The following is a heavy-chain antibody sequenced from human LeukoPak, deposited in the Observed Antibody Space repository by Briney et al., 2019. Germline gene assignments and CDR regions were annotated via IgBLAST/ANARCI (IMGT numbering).Heavy chain of an antibody. Sequence: GESLKISYKGSGYSFTSYWIGWVRQMPGKGLEWMGIIYPGDSDTRYSPSFEGQVTMSADKSSNTVYLQWRSLKASDTATYYCARHIGYCSSTSCYSPLFDYWGQGTLVTVSS. J-gene: IGHJ4*02. CDR2: IYPGDSDT. D-gene: IGHD2-2*02. CDR3: ARHIGYCSSTSCYSPLFDY. V-gene: IGHV5-51*01. CDR1: GYSFTSYW.